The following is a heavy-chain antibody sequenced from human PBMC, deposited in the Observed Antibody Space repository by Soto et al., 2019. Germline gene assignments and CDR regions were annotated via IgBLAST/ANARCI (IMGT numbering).Heavy chain of an antibody. V-gene: IGHV3-74*01. CDR2: IKSDGSST. J-gene: IGHJ5*02. CDR1: GFTFSTYW. Sequence: GSLRLSCAASGFTFSTYWMHWVRQAPGKGLVWVSRIKSDGSSTTYADSVKGRFTISRDNAKNTLYLQMNSLRVEDTAVYYCARSDWFDPWGKGTLVTVCS. CDR3: ARSDWFDP.